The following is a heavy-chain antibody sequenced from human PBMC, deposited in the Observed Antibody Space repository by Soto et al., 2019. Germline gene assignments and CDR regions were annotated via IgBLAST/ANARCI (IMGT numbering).Heavy chain of an antibody. CDR2: IYHSGST. V-gene: IGHV4-4*02. CDR1: GGSISSSNW. Sequence: SETLSLTCAVSGGSISSSNWWSWFLQPPGKGLEWIGEIYHSGSTNYNPSLKSRVTISVDKSKNQFSLKLSSVTAADTAVYYCARGPRRGWFYFDYWGQGTLVTVSS. CDR3: ARGPRRGWFYFDY. J-gene: IGHJ4*02. D-gene: IGHD6-19*01.